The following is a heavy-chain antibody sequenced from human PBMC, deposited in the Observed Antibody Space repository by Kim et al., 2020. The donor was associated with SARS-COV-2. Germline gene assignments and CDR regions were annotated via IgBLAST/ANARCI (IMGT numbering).Heavy chain of an antibody. CDR3: ARDVYGGYFDY. CDR2: IRQDGSDK. D-gene: IGHD4-17*01. Sequence: GGSLRLSCAASGFSFSTYWMNWVRQAPGKGLEWVANIRQDGSDKNYVDSVMGRFTISRDNAKNSLYLQLNSLRVEDTAMYYCARDVYGGYFDYWGQGTLVTVSP. V-gene: IGHV3-7*01. J-gene: IGHJ4*02. CDR1: GFSFSTYW.